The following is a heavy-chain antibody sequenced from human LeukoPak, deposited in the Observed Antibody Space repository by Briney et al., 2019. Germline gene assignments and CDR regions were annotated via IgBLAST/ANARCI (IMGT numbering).Heavy chain of an antibody. CDR1: GFTFSTYD. CDR2: ISVGGSTT. V-gene: IGHV3-48*03. Sequence: PGGSLRLSCAASGFTFSTYDMNWVRQAPGKGLEWVSYISVGGSTTYYADSVKARFTISRDNAKNSLYLQMNSLRAEDTAVYYCARGKWLGSWGQGTLVTVSS. CDR3: ARGKWLGS. D-gene: IGHD6-19*01. J-gene: IGHJ5*02.